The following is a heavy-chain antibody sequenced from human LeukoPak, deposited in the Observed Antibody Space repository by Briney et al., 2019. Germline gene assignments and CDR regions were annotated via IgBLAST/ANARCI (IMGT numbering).Heavy chain of an antibody. V-gene: IGHV3-30-3*01. CDR1: GFTFSSYA. J-gene: IGHJ1*01. CDR3: ARDGPCGGDCQWYFQH. Sequence: PGGSLRLSCAASGFTFSSYAMHGVRQAPGKGLGWVAVISYDGSNKYYADSVKGRFTISRDNSKNTLYLQMNSLRAEDTAVYYCARDGPCGGDCQWYFQHWGQGTLVTVSS. D-gene: IGHD2-21*02. CDR2: ISYDGSNK.